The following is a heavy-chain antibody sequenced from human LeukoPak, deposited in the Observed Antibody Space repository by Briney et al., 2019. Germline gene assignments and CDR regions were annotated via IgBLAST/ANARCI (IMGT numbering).Heavy chain of an antibody. J-gene: IGHJ4*02. D-gene: IGHD2-21*01. CDR3: TTSSYCEKNVCQTYFDF. Sequence: ASVKVSCKASGGTFSSYAISWVRQAPGQGLEWMGGIIPIFGTANYAQKFQGRVTITADESTSTAYMELSSLKTEDTAVYYCTTSSYCEKNVCQTYFDFWGQGTLVTVSS. CDR1: GGTFSSYA. V-gene: IGHV1-69*13. CDR2: IIPIFGTA.